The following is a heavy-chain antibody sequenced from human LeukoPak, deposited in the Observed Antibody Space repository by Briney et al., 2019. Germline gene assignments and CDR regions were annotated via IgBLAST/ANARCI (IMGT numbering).Heavy chain of an antibody. CDR2: MNPNSGNT. Sequence: ASVKVSCKTSGYTFTSYDINWVRQATGQGLEWMGYMNPNSGNTGYAQKFQDRVTLTRDTSISTAYMELSSLTSEDTAMYYCARDNSVRDEAWWFNPWGQGTLVTVSS. CDR3: ARDNSVRDEAWWFNP. D-gene: IGHD5-24*01. V-gene: IGHV1-8*01. J-gene: IGHJ5*02. CDR1: GYTFTSYD.